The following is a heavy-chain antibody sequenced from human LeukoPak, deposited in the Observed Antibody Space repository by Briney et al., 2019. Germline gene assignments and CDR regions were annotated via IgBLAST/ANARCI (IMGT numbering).Heavy chain of an antibody. CDR2: IYYSGNT. CDR1: GGSISSSSYY. CDR3: ARLPGH. V-gene: IGHV4-39*01. J-gene: IGHJ4*02. Sequence: PSETLSLTCSVSGGSISSSSYYWGWIRQPPGKGLEWIGSIYYSGNTYYNPSLKSRVTISVDTSKNQFSLKLTSVTAADTAVYYCARLPGHWGQGTLVTVSS.